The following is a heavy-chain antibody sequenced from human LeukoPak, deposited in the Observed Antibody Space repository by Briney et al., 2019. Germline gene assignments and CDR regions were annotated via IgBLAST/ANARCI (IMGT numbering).Heavy chain of an antibody. CDR1: GGSFSGYY. D-gene: IGHD6-13*01. CDR3: ARPYPGYSSSWYLEDTNDAFDI. V-gene: IGHV4-34*01. J-gene: IGHJ3*02. Sequence: SETLSLTCAVYGGSFSGYYWSWIRQPPGKGLEWIGEINHSGSTNYNPSLKSRVTISVDTSKNQFSLKLSSATAADTAVYYCARPYPGYSSSWYLEDTNDAFDIWGQGTMVTVSS. CDR2: INHSGST.